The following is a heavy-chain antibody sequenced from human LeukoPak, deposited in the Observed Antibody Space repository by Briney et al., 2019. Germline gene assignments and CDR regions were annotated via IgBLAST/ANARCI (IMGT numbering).Heavy chain of an antibody. J-gene: IGHJ6*02. Sequence: GGSLRLSCAASGSTFSRYWMHWVRQAPGKGLVWVSRIITDGSSTSYADSVKGRFTISRDNAKNTLYLQMNRLRAEDTAVYYCARDVNYGVDVWGQGTTVSVSS. CDR2: IITDGSST. V-gene: IGHV3-74*01. CDR1: GSTFSRYW. CDR3: ARDVNYGVDV.